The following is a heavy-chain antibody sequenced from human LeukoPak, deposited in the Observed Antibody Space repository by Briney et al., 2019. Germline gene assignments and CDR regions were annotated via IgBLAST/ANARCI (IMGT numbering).Heavy chain of an antibody. Sequence: PSETLSLTCTVSGHSISSGSSYYWGWIRQPPGKGLEWIGSIYYSGSTYYNPSLKSRVTISVDTSKNQFSLKLSSVTAADTAVYYCARRGIVVVRYFDYWGQGTLVTVSS. J-gene: IGHJ4*02. CDR1: GHSISSGSSYY. CDR2: IYYSGST. V-gene: IGHV4-39*01. D-gene: IGHD3-22*01. CDR3: ARRGIVVVRYFDY.